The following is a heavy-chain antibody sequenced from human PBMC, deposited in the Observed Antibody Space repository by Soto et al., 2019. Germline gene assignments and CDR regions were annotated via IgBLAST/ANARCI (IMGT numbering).Heavy chain of an antibody. CDR2: ISAYNGNT. J-gene: IGHJ4*02. D-gene: IGHD2-15*01. V-gene: IGHV1-18*01. CDR1: GYTFTRYG. CDR3: ARDDQESGSLLYS. Sequence: SVKVSCPASGYTFTRYGIGWVRQAPGQGLAWMGWISAYNGNTNYAQKLQGRVTMTTDTSTSTAYMELRSLRSDDTAVYYCARDDQESGSLLYSCGQAPSVTVS.